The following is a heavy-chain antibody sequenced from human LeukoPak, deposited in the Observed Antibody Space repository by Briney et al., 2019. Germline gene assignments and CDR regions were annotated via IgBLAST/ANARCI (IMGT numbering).Heavy chain of an antibody. CDR2: IYHSGST. V-gene: IGHV4-59*01. CDR1: GGSISTYY. Sequence: SETLSLTCTVSGGSISTYYWSWIRQPPGKGPEWIGYIYHSGSTKYNPSLKSRVTISVDTSKNQFSLKLSSVTAADTAVYYCARDGYSGNDGLWGQGTLVTVSS. CDR3: ARDGYSGNDGL. D-gene: IGHD5-12*01. J-gene: IGHJ4*02.